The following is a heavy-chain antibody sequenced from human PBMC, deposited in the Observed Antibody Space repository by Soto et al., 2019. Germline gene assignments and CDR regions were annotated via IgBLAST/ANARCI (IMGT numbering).Heavy chain of an antibody. J-gene: IGHJ5*02. V-gene: IGHV1-69*12. CDR1: GATFGNTA. D-gene: IGHD3-3*01. Sequence: QVQLVQSGAEVKEPGSSVNVSCKTSGATFGNTAVTWVRQAPGQGLEWIGGIFPLFGTANYAQKFRGRVTITADESTSTAYMELSSLRTDDTAVYYCARDGDPGYSFWSGPLGGGRFDPWGQGTLVTVSS. CDR3: ARDGDPGYSFWSGPLGGGRFDP. CDR2: IFPLFGTA.